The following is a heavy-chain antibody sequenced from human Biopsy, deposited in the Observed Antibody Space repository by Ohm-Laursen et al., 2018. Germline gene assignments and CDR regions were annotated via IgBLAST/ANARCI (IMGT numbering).Heavy chain of an antibody. D-gene: IGHD1-1*01. V-gene: IGHV1-24*01. J-gene: IGHJ4*02. CDR2: FAPENGKT. CDR3: SGGNKVWNGNY. CDR1: GYTLTELS. Sequence: GASVKVSCKVSGYTLTELSMDWVRQAPGKGLEWMGGFAPENGKTVYAQNFQGRVSMTEDTSTDTAYMELRSLRSEDTAVYYCSGGNKVWNGNYWGQGTQVTVSS.